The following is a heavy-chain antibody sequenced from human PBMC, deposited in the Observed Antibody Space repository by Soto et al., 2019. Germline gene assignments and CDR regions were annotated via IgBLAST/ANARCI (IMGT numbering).Heavy chain of an antibody. CDR2: ISGSGSFT. V-gene: IGHV3-23*01. CDR3: AKIPTGSGSSKFDY. D-gene: IGHD3-10*01. Sequence: HPGGSLRLSCAASGFTFRTYAMNWVRQAPGKGLEWISAISGSGSFTHYADSVRGRFTISRDNSQNQLYLQMNNLRGDDTAMYYCAKIPTGSGSSKFDYWGQGIQVTV. CDR1: GFTFRTYA. J-gene: IGHJ4*02.